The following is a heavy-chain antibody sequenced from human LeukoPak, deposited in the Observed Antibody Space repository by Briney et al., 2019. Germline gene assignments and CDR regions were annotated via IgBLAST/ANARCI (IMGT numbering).Heavy chain of an antibody. CDR2: ISYDGSNK. V-gene: IGHV3-30*18. J-gene: IGHJ4*02. Sequence: PGGSLRLSCAASGFTFSSYGMHWVRQAPGKGLEWVAVISYDGSNKYYADSVKGRFTISRDNSKNTLYLQMNSLRAEDTAVYYCAKEGGFEYYDFWSGYYRPSGFDYWGQGTLVTVSS. CDR1: GFTFSSYG. CDR3: AKEGGFEYYDFWSGYYRPSGFDY. D-gene: IGHD3-3*01.